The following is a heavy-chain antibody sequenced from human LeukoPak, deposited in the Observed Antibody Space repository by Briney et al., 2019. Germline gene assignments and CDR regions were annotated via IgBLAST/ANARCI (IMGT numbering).Heavy chain of an antibody. CDR2: VSYDGSNK. Sequence: GGSLRLSCAASGFTFSSYAMHWVRQPPGKGLEWVADVSYDGSNKYYAGSVTGRFTISRDNSKNTLFLQMNSLRAEDAAVYYCATIGDRRTGELYRIDYWGQGTLVTVSS. CDR1: GFTFSSYA. CDR3: ATIGDRRTGELYRIDY. J-gene: IGHJ4*02. V-gene: IGHV3-30-3*01. D-gene: IGHD7-27*01.